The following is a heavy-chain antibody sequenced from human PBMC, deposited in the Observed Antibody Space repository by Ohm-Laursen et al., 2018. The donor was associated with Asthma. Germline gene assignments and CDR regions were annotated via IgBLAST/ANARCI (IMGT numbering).Heavy chain of an antibody. Sequence: SSVKVSCKTSGGTFSSYSISWVRQAPGQGLEWMGGIIPIFHTKKYGQKFQGRVTINADASTSTAYMELSTLRSEDTAVYYCAREGVLSYAFDIWGQGTMVTVSS. D-gene: IGHD1-26*01. CDR1: GGTFSSYS. CDR3: AREGVLSYAFDI. J-gene: IGHJ3*02. CDR2: IIPIFHTK. V-gene: IGHV1-69*01.